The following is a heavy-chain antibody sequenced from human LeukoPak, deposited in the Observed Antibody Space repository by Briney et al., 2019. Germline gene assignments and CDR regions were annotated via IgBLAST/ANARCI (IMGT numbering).Heavy chain of an antibody. V-gene: IGHV1-8*01. D-gene: IGHD4-17*01. CDR1: GYTFTSYD. CDR3: ARGKVTTVYYFYGMDV. Sequence: GASVKVSCTASGYTFTSYDINWVRQATGQGLEWMGWMNPNSGNTGYAQKFQGRVTMTRNTSISTAYMELSSLRSEDTAVYYCARGKVTTVYYFYGMDVWGKGTTVTVSS. J-gene: IGHJ6*04. CDR2: MNPNSGNT.